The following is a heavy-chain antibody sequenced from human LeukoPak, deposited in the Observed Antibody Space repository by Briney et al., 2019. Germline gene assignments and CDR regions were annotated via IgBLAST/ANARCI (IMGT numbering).Heavy chain of an antibody. D-gene: IGHD2-21*02. CDR3: ARLVVTARTDAFDI. V-gene: IGHV4-39*01. CDR1: GGSISSSSYY. CDR2: IYYSGST. J-gene: IGHJ3*02. Sequence: SETLSLTCTVSGGSISSSSYYWGWIRQPPGKGLEWIGSIYYSGSTYHNPSLKSRVTISVDTSKNQFSLKLSSVTAADTAVYYCARLVVTARTDAFDIWGQGTMVTVSS.